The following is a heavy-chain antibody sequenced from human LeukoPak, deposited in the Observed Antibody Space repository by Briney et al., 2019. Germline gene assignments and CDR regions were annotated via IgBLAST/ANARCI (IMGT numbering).Heavy chain of an antibody. J-gene: IGHJ4*02. D-gene: IGHD6-13*01. V-gene: IGHV1-18*01. CDR3: ARDLPTSAYSSSWYEGY. Sequence: ASVKVSCKASGYTFTSYGISWVRQAPGQGLEWMGWISAYNGNTNYAQKLQGRVTMTTDTSTNTAYMELRSLRSDDTAVYYCARDLPTSAYSSSWYEGYWGQGTLVTVSS. CDR2: ISAYNGNT. CDR1: GYTFTSYG.